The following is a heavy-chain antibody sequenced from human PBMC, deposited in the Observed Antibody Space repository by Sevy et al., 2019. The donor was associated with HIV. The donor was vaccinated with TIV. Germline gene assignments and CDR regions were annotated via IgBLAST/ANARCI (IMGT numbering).Heavy chain of an antibody. CDR2: IYYSGST. J-gene: IGHJ4*02. V-gene: IGHV4-31*03. Sequence: SETLSLTCTVSGGSISSGGYYWSWIRQHPGKGLEWIGYIYYSGSTYYNPSLKSRVTISVDTSKNQFSLKLSSVTAADTAVFYCGATYYYDSSGLDYWGQGTLVTVSS. D-gene: IGHD3-22*01. CDR3: GATYYYDSSGLDY. CDR1: GGSISSGGYY.